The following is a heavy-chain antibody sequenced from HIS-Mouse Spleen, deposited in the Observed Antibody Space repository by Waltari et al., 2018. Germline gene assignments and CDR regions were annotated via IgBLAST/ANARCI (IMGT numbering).Heavy chain of an antibody. J-gene: IGHJ2*01. CDR3: AREIPYSSSWYDWYFDL. CDR1: GGSISSSSYY. CDR2: IYYSGNT. Sequence: QLQLQESGPGLVKPSETLSLTCTVSGGSISSSSYYWGWIRQPPGKGLEWIGSIYYSGNTYYNPYLKSRVTISVDTSKNQFSLKLSSVTAADTAVYYCAREIPYSSSWYDWYFDLWGRGTLVTVSS. V-gene: IGHV4-39*07. D-gene: IGHD6-13*01.